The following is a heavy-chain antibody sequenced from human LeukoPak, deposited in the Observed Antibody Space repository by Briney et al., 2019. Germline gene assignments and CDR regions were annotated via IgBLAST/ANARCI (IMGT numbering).Heavy chain of an antibody. CDR1: GGSISSSSYY. D-gene: IGHD2-15*01. CDR2: IYYSGST. CDR3: ASLDCSGGSCYPDY. V-gene: IGHV4-39*01. Sequence: SETLSLTCTVSGGSISSSSYYWGWIREPPGKGLEWIGSIYYSGSTYYHPSLKSRVTISVDTSKNQFSLKLSSVTAADTAVYYCASLDCSGGSCYPDYWGQGTLVTVSS. J-gene: IGHJ4*02.